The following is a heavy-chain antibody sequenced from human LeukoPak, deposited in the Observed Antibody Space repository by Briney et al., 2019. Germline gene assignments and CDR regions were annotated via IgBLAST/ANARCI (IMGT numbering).Heavy chain of an antibody. J-gene: IGHJ3*02. V-gene: IGHV3-21*01. Sequence: GGSLRLSCAASGFTFSSYSMNWVRQAPGKGLEWVSSISSSSSYIYYADSVKGRFTISRDNAKNSLYLQMNSLRAEDTAVYYCVRVHQQQLPSTRAFDIWGQGTMVTVSS. D-gene: IGHD6-13*01. CDR1: GFTFSSYS. CDR3: VRVHQQQLPSTRAFDI. CDR2: ISSSSSYI.